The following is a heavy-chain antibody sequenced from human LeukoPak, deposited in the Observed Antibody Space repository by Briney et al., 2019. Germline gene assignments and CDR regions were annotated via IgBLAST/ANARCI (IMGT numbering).Heavy chain of an antibody. CDR2: IYHSGNT. J-gene: IGHJ4*02. V-gene: IGHV4-38-2*02. CDR3: ARLSKTLVGATGGDY. CDR1: GGSISPYY. D-gene: IGHD1-26*01. Sequence: SETLSLTCTVSGGSISPYYWGWIRQPPGKGLEWIGSIYHSGNTYYNPSLQSRVTISVDTSKNQFSLKLSSVTAADTAVYYCARLSKTLVGATGGDYWGQGTLVTVSS.